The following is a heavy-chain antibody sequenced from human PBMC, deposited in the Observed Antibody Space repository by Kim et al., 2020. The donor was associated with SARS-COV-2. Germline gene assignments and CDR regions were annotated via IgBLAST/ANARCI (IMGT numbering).Heavy chain of an antibody. V-gene: IGHV3-30*04. Sequence: GGSLRLSCAASGFTFSSYPIHWVRQAPGKGLEWVAVITYDGRNTYYADSVKGRFTISRDNSKNTLDLQMNSLRLEDTAVYYCTRGEQQWYLFYAMDVWGQGTTVTVSS. J-gene: IGHJ6*02. CDR3: TRGEQQWYLFYAMDV. CDR1: GFTFSSYP. D-gene: IGHD2-15*01. CDR2: ITYDGRNT.